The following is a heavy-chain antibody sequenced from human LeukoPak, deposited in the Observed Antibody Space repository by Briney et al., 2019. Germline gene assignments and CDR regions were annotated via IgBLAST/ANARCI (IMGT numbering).Heavy chain of an antibody. CDR1: GFTFSSYW. V-gene: IGHV3-74*01. J-gene: IGHJ4*02. D-gene: IGHD4-23*01. CDR2: IDSDGSTT. Sequence: PGGSLRLSCAASGFTFSSYWMHWVRQAPWKGLVWVSRIDSDGSTTTYADSVKGRFTISRDNAKNTLYLQMNSLTAEDTAVYYCARSPYGGNCFDYWGQGTLVTVSS. CDR3: ARSPYGGNCFDY.